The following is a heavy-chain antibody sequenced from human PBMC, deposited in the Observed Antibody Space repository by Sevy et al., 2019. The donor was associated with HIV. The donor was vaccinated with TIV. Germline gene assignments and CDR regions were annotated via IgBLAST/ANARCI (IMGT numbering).Heavy chain of an antibody. CDR1: GFIFGDYG. V-gene: IGHV3-49*04. J-gene: IGHJ4*02. CDR2: FKSKIHGGTT. D-gene: IGHD1-26*01. Sequence: GGSLRLSCTASGFIFGDYGMSWVRQAPGKGREWIAFFKSKIHGGTTENAASVKGRFTISRDDSKNIVYLQMSNLKTEDTAVYYCTRWSGSQSIFDYWGQGTLVTVSS. CDR3: TRWSGSQSIFDY.